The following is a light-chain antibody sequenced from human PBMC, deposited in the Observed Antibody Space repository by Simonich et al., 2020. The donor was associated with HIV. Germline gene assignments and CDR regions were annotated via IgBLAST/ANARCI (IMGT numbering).Light chain of an antibody. Sequence: DIVMTQSPDSLAVSLGERATSNCKSSQSVLSSSNNKNYLAWYQQKPGQPPNLLIYWASTRESGVPDRFSGSGSGTEFTLTINSLQAEDVAVYYCQQYYSTPQTFGQGTKVEIK. CDR3: QQYYSTPQT. CDR1: QSVLSSSNNKNY. J-gene: IGKJ1*01. V-gene: IGKV4-1*01. CDR2: WAS.